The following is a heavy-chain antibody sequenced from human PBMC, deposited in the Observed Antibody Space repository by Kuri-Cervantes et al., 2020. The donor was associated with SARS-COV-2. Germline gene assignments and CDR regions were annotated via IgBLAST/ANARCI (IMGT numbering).Heavy chain of an antibody. Sequence: GESLKISCAASGFTFSSYAMSWVRQAPGKGLEWVANIKQDGSEKYYVDSVKGRFTISRDNAKNSLYLQMNSLRAEDTAVYYCARDVDLGYSYGASYYYYGMDVWGQGTTVTVSS. V-gene: IGHV3-7*01. CDR1: GFTFSSYA. J-gene: IGHJ6*02. CDR3: ARDVDLGYSYGASYYYYGMDV. CDR2: IKQDGSEK. D-gene: IGHD5-18*01.